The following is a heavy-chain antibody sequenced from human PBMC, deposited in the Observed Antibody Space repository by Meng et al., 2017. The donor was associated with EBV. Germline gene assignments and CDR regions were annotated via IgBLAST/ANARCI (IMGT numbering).Heavy chain of an antibody. D-gene: IGHD3-10*01. Sequence: QGRLVDSAAWVKKPGSSVEVSCKTSGGPFRYYAISWVRQAPGQGLEWLGGFLPRLGAPNYAQKFHGRVKITADESTSTHYMDLSSLRSEDTAIYYCASESGRGYTPDYWGQGTLVTVSS. CDR1: GGPFRYYA. CDR2: FLPRLGAP. V-gene: IGHV1-69*01. J-gene: IGHJ4*02. CDR3: ASESGRGYTPDY.